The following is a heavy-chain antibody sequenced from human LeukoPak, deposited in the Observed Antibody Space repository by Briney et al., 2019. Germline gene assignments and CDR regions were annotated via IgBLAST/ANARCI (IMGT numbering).Heavy chain of an antibody. Sequence: GGSLRLSCAASGFTFSGSAMHWVRQASGKGLEWVGRIRSKANSYATAYAASVKGRFTISRDDSKNAAYLQMNSLRAEDTAVYYCAKAGQPRSTVTTDWGQGTLVTVSS. J-gene: IGHJ4*02. D-gene: IGHD4-17*01. CDR3: AKAGQPRSTVTTD. CDR1: GFTFSGSA. V-gene: IGHV3-73*01. CDR2: IRSKANSYAT.